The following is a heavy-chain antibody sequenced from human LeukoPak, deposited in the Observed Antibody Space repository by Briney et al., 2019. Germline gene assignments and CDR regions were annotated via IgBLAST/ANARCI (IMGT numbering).Heavy chain of an antibody. CDR3: AKDRELPYFDY. J-gene: IGHJ4*02. V-gene: IGHV3-23*01. CDR2: ITGSGGFT. CDR1: GFTFSSYA. Sequence: PGGSLRLSCAASGFTFSSYAVNWVRQAPGKWLEWVSGITGSGGFTYYADSVKGRFTISRDNSKNTLYLQMTSLRAEDTAVYYCAKDRELPYFDYWGQGTLVTVSS. D-gene: IGHD1-26*01.